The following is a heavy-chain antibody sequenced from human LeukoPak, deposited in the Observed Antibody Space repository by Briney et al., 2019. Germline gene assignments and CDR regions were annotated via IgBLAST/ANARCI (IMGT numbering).Heavy chain of an antibody. CDR2: ISGGGVT. D-gene: IGHD3-16*01. CDR1: GFTFSTCA. CDR3: AKDLNWGGR. Sequence: GGSLRLSCAASGFTFSTCAMTWVRHAPGKGLEWVSGISGGGVTDYADSVKGRFAISRDNSKNTVYLQMNSLRAEDTAVYYCAKDLNWGGRWGQGTLVTVSS. J-gene: IGHJ4*02. V-gene: IGHV3-23*01.